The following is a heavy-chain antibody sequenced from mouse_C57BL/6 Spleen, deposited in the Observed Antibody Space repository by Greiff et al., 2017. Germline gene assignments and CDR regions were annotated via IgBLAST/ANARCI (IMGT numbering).Heavy chain of an antibody. V-gene: IGHV5-16*01. CDR2: ITYDGSST. CDR1: GFTFSDYY. CDR3: ARVATDYVDY. Sequence: EVQRVESEGGLVQPGRSMTLSCTASGFTFSDYYIAWVRQVPEKGLEWVANITYDGSSTYYLDSLKSRFIISRDNAKNILYLQMSSLNSADTATYYCARVATDYVDYWGQGTTLTVSS. D-gene: IGHD1-1*01. J-gene: IGHJ2*01.